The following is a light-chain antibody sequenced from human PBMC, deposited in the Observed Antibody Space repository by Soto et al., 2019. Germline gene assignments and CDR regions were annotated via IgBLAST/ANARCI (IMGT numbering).Light chain of an antibody. V-gene: IGKV1-5*01. CDR3: QQYNSYWKM. J-gene: IGKJ1*01. Sequence: DIPMTQSPSTLSASVGDRVTIPCRASQSINNQLAWYQQKPGRAPKLLIFDVSSLEIGVPSRFSGSGSGTEFTLTISSLQPDDFATYYCQQYNSYWKMFGQGTKVEV. CDR1: QSINNQ. CDR2: DVS.